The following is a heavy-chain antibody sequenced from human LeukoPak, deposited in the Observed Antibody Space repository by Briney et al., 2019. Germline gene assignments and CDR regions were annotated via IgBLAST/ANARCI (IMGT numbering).Heavy chain of an antibody. CDR1: GFTFSSYW. Sequence: PGGSLRLSCAASGFTFSSYWMSWVRQAPGKGLEWVANIKQDRSEKYYVDSVKGRFTISRDNAKNSLYLQMNSLRAEDTALYYCARGSTHYDVLTGYHYYFDYWGQGTLVTVSS. V-gene: IGHV3-7*03. CDR3: ARGSTHYDVLTGYHYYFDY. D-gene: IGHD3-9*01. J-gene: IGHJ4*02. CDR2: IKQDRSEK.